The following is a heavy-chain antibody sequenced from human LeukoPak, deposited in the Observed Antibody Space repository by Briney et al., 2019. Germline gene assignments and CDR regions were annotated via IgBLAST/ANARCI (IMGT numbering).Heavy chain of an antibody. D-gene: IGHD2-15*01. Sequence: ASVKVSCKTSGYTFTSYYMHWVRQAPGQGLEWMGIINPTTGDTTYAQKFQGRLTMTRDMSTSTVYMELSSLTSEDTAVFYCARYGFSAVWQGGWHAFDIWGQGTVVTVSS. J-gene: IGHJ3*02. CDR1: GYTFTSYY. CDR2: INPTTGDT. CDR3: ARYGFSAVWQGGWHAFDI. V-gene: IGHV1-46*01.